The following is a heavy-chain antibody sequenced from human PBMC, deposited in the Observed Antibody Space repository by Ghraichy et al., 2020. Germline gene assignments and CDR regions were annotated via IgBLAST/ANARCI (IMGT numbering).Heavy chain of an antibody. J-gene: IGHJ4*02. V-gene: IGHV3-74*01. CDR1: GFAFSSYW. Sequence: GGSLRLSCAASGFAFSSYWMHWVRQAPGKGLVWVSRINSDGSITSYADSVKGRITISRDNAKNTLYLQVNSLRAEDMAVYYCARENYHYGSGSYSDYWGQGTLVTVSS. CDR3: ARENYHYGSGSYSDY. CDR2: INSDGSIT. D-gene: IGHD3-10*01.